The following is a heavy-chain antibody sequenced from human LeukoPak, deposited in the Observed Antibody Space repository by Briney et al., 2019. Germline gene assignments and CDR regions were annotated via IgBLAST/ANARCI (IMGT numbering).Heavy chain of an antibody. CDR2: INRGGGYT. CDR1: GFTFSRYG. J-gene: IGHJ6*02. V-gene: IGHV3-21*01. D-gene: IGHD3-3*01. CDR3: ARDQEITIFGVVIPPDV. Sequence: PGGSLRLSCAASGFTFSRYGMNWVRQAPGKELEWVSSINRGGGYTYYADAVKGRFTISRDNAKSSLYLQMNSLRVEDTAVYYCARDQEITIFGVVIPPDVWGQGTTVT.